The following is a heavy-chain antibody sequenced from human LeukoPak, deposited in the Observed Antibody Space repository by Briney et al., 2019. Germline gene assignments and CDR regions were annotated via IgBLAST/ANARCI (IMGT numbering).Heavy chain of an antibody. D-gene: IGHD3-22*01. Sequence: SVKVSCKASGGTFSSYAISWVRQAPGQGLEWMGRIIPILGIANYAQKFQGRVTITADKSTSTAYMELSSLSSEDTAVYYCASPPPVAVTSSYWYFDLWGRGTLVTVSS. CDR2: IIPILGIA. CDR3: ASPPPVAVTSSYWYFDL. V-gene: IGHV1-69*04. CDR1: GGTFSSYA. J-gene: IGHJ2*01.